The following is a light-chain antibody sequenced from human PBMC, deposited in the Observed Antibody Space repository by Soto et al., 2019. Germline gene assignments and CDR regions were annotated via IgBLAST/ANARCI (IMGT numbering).Light chain of an antibody. CDR3: QKYGSAPCT. Sequence: EIVFTQSPGTLSLSPGERATLSCRAGQSVSSIYLAWYQQKPGQAPRLLIYGASSWPTGVPVRFSGSGSGTDFTLTISSLEPEDVAVYYCQKYGSAPCTFGQGTKV. V-gene: IGKV3-20*01. CDR1: QSVSSIY. J-gene: IGKJ1*01. CDR2: GAS.